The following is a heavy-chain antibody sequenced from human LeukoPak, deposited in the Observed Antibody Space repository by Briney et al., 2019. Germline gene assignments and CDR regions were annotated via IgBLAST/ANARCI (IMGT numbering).Heavy chain of an antibody. CDR2: IYYSGST. Sequence: SETLSLTCTVSGGSFSSGSYYWSWIRQPPGKGLEWIGYIYYSGSTYYNPSLKSRVTISVDRSKNQFSLKLSSVTAADTAVYYCARNGDYRYGMDVWGQGTTVTVSS. CDR3: ARNGDYRYGMDV. CDR1: GGSFSSGSYY. V-gene: IGHV4-61*01. J-gene: IGHJ6*02. D-gene: IGHD4-17*01.